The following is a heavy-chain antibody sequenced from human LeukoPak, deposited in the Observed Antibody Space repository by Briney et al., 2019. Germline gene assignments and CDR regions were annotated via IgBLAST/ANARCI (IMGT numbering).Heavy chain of an antibody. V-gene: IGHV1-2*02. CDR2: INPNSGGT. J-gene: IGHJ4*02. CDR3: ARGDSYYFDY. D-gene: IGHD2-21*02. CDR1: GYTLTVYH. Sequence: ASVKVSCKASGYTLTVYHMNWVRQAPGQGLEWMGWINPNSGGTNYAQKFQGRVTMTRDTSISTAYMELSGLRSDDTAVYYCARGDSYYFDYWGQGTLVTVSS.